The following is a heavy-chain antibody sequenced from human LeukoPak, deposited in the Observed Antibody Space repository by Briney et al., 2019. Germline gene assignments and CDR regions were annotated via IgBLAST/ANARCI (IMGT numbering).Heavy chain of an antibody. V-gene: IGHV3-21*01. J-gene: IGHJ4*02. Sequence: PGGSLRLSCAASGFTFSSYSMNWVCQAPGKGLEWVSSISSSSSYIYYADSVKGRFTISRDNAKNSLYLQMNSLRAEDTAVYYCAREVGYYDILTGKIDYWGQGTLVTVSS. CDR1: GFTFSSYS. CDR2: ISSSSSYI. CDR3: AREVGYYDILTGKIDY. D-gene: IGHD3-9*01.